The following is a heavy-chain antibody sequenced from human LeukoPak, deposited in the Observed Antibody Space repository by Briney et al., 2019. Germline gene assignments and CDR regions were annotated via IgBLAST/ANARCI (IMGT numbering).Heavy chain of an antibody. J-gene: IGHJ4*02. V-gene: IGHV3-21*01. D-gene: IGHD6-19*01. Sequence: PGGSLRLSCAASGFTFSSYSMNWVRQAPGKGLEWVSSIISSSSYIYYADSVKGRSTISRDNAKNSLYLQMNSLRAEDTAVYYCARPRGPGGYSSGWSPFDYWGQGTLVTVSS. CDR1: GFTFSSYS. CDR3: ARPRGPGGYSSGWSPFDY. CDR2: IISSSSYI.